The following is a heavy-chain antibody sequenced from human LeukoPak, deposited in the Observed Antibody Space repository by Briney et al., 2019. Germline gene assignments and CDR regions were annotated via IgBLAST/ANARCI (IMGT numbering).Heavy chain of an antibody. CDR1: GGSISSHY. J-gene: IGHJ4*02. CDR3: AREGYSSGWNDY. V-gene: IGHV4-59*11. Sequence: SETLSLTCSVFGGSISSHYWSWIRQPPGKGPEWIGYIYYSGTTNYNPSLNSRVTISLDMSKNQFSLKLRSVTAADTAVYYCAREGYSSGWNDYWGQGTLVTVSS. D-gene: IGHD6-19*01. CDR2: IYYSGTT.